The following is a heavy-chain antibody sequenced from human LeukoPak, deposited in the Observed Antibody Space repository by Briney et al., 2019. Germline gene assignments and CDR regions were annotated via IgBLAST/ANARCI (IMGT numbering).Heavy chain of an antibody. CDR2: INPDGRDT. J-gene: IGHJ1*01. CDR1: GFTFNRCW. V-gene: IGHV3-7*01. D-gene: IGHD2-21*02. CDR3: TSWGDTTAEYFQR. Sequence: GGSPRLSCVVSGFTFNRCWMNWVRQAPGKGLEWVAHINPDGRDTYYVDSVKGRFTISRDNAQNSMYLQMNSLRVEDTAVYYCTSWGDTTAEYFQRWGQGTLVTVSS.